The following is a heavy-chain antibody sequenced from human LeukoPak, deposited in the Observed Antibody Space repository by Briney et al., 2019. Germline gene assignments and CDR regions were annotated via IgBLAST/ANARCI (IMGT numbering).Heavy chain of an antibody. V-gene: IGHV4-4*09. CDR1: GGSISSYY. CDR2: IYTSGST. Sequence: PSETLSLTCTVSGGSISSYYWSWIRQPPGKGLGWIGYIYTSGSTNYNPSLKSRVTISVDTSKNQFSLKLSSVTAADTAVYYCAREDYRDGYYFDYWGQGTLVTVSS. D-gene: IGHD5-24*01. J-gene: IGHJ4*02. CDR3: AREDYRDGYYFDY.